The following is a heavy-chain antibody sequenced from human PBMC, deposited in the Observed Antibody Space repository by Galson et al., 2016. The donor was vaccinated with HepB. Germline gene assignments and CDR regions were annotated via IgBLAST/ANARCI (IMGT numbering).Heavy chain of an antibody. D-gene: IGHD6-13*01. J-gene: IGHJ6*03. CDR3: ARTIAAARPSQDYYMDV. V-gene: IGHV3-48*02. Sequence: SLRLSCAASGLTFSSYTMTWVRQAPGKGLEWVSFISSSGYTKYYADSVKGRFTISRDNAKDSLFLQMNTLRDEDPAVYYCARTIAAARPSQDYYMDVWGKGTTVTVSS. CDR2: ISSSGYTK. CDR1: GLTFSSYT.